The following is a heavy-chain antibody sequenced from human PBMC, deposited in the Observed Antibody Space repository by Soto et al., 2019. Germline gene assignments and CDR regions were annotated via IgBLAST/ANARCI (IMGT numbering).Heavy chain of an antibody. D-gene: IGHD2-21*01. J-gene: IGHJ4*02. CDR3: AKDLGEMDRYFDY. CDR2: ISYDGSNK. Sequence: VHLVDSGGGLVKPGGSLRLSCAASGFTFSSYGMHWVRQAPGKGLEWVAVISYDGSNKYYADSVKGRFTISRDNSKNTLYLQMNSLRAEDTAVYYCAKDLGEMDRYFDYWGQGTLVTVSS. CDR1: GFTFSSYG. V-gene: IGHV3-30*18.